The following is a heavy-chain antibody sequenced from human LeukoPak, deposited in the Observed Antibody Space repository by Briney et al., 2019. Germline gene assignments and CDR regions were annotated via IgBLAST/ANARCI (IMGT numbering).Heavy chain of an antibody. CDR2: INWNGVST. V-gene: IGHV3-20*04. CDR1: AYTCRDSC. D-gene: IGHD3-22*01. J-gene: IGHJ3*02. Sequence: GGSESLSCAASAYTCRDSCMGRVCNAAGKGPVKETGINWNGVSTGYADSVKGRFTISRDNAKNSLYLQMNSLRAEDTALYYCAIEYEGSVHSDAFDIWGQGTMVTVSS. CDR3: AIEYEGSVHSDAFDI.